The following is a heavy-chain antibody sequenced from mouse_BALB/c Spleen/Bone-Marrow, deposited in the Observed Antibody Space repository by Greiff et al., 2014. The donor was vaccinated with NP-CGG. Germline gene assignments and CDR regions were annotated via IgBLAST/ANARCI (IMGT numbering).Heavy chain of an antibody. CDR2: INPSNGGT. Sequence: VQLQQSGAELVKPGASVKLSCKASGYSFTSYYMYWVKQRPGQGLEWFGEINPSNGGTNFNEKFKNKATLTVDKSSSTAYMQLSILTSEDSAAYYCSRGRRDALDYWGQGTSVTVSS. CDR1: GYSFTSYY. CDR3: SRGRRDALDY. V-gene: IGHV1S81*02. J-gene: IGHJ4*01.